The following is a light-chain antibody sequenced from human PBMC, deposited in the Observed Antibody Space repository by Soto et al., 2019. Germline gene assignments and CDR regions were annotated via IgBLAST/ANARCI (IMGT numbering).Light chain of an antibody. CDR3: QAWDSSSVV. CDR2: EDT. J-gene: IGLJ2*01. CDR1: KLGDKY. V-gene: IGLV3-1*01. Sequence: SYELTQSPSVSVSPGQTATITCSGDKLGDKYAYWYQQKPGQSPVVVIYEDTKRPSGIPERFSGSNSGNTATLTISGTHAMDEADYYCQAWDSSSVVFGGGTKLTVL.